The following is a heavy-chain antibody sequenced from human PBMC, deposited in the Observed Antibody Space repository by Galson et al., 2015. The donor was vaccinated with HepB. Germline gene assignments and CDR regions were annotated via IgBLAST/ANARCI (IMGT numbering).Heavy chain of an antibody. D-gene: IGHD3/OR15-3a*01. J-gene: IGHJ6*02. CDR2: ISSSSSYI. V-gene: IGHV3-21*01. CDR1: GFTFSSYS. CDR3: ARDVSHGLVTYYYGMDV. Sequence: SLRLSCAASGFTFSSYSMNWVRQAPGKGLEWVSSISSSSSYIYYADSVKGRFTISRDNAKNSLYLQMNSLRAEDTAVYYCARDVSHGLVTYYYGMDVWGQGTTVTVSS.